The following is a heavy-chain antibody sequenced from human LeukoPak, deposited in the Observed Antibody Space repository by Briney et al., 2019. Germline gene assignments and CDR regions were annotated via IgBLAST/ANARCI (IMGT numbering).Heavy chain of an antibody. D-gene: IGHD2-15*01. CDR3: AREVDYYYGMDV. CDR2: IKQDGSEK. Sequence: PGGSLRLSCEGSGFTFSNYWMGWVRQATGKGPQWVANIKQDGSEKYYVDSVKGRFTISRDNAKNSLYLQMNSLRAEDTAVYYCAREVDYYYGMDVWGQGTTVTVSS. V-gene: IGHV3-7*01. CDR1: GFTFSNYW. J-gene: IGHJ6*02.